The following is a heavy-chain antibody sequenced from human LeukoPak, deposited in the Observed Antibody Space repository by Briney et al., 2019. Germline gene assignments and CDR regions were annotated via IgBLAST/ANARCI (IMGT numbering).Heavy chain of an antibody. CDR2: ISGSGGST. CDR1: GFTFSSYA. CDR3: AKDQQWLGVEYFQH. J-gene: IGHJ1*01. V-gene: IGHV3-23*01. D-gene: IGHD6-19*01. Sequence: PGGSLRLSCAVSGFTFSSYAMSWVRQAPGKGLEWVSAISGSGGSTYYADSVKGRFTISRDNSKNTLYLQMNSLRAEDTAVYYCAKDQQWLGVEYFQHWGQGTLVTVSS.